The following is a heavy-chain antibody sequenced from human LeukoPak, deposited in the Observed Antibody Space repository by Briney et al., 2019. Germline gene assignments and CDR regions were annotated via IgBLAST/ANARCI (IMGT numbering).Heavy chain of an antibody. V-gene: IGHV3-30*09. CDR1: GFIFSNYA. CDR3: AVIVVVTASTAFDI. Sequence: GGSLGLSCAASGFIFSNYAMHWVRQAPGKGLEWVAVISYDGANKYYADSVRGRFAISRDNSKNTLYLQMNSLRPEDTAVYYCAVIVVVTASTAFDIWGQGTMVTVS. CDR2: ISYDGANK. J-gene: IGHJ3*02. D-gene: IGHD2-21*02.